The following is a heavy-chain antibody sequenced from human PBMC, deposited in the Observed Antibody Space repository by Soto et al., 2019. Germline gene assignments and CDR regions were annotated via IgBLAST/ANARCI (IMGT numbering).Heavy chain of an antibody. J-gene: IGHJ4*02. CDR1: GFTFTSYA. D-gene: IGHD5-18*01. CDR2: ISGRGASI. V-gene: IGHV3-23*01. CDR3: AKAGRGHSYSYYYDC. Sequence: HPGGSLRLSCAASGFTFTSYAMTWVRQAPGKGLEWLSTISGRGASIYDTDSVKGRFTISRDNSKNMLYLQLNSLRAEDTAVYYCAKAGRGHSYSYYYDCWGQGTLVTVSS.